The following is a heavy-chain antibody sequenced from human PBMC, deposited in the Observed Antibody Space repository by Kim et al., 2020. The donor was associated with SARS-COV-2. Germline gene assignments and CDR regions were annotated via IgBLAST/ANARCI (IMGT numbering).Heavy chain of an antibody. V-gene: IGHV4-59*13. CDR2: IYYSGST. CDR1: GGSISSYY. J-gene: IGHJ4*02. CDR3: ARGPHRLAAAGHPYYFDY. D-gene: IGHD6-13*01. Sequence: SETLSLTCTVSGGSISSYYWSWIRQPPGKGLEWIGYIYYSGSTNYNPSLKSRVTISVDTSKNQFSLKLSSVTAADTAVYYCARGPHRLAAAGHPYYFDYWGQGTLVTVSS.